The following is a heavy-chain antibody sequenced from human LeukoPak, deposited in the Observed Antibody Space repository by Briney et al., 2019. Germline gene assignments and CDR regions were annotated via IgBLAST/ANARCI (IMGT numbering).Heavy chain of an antibody. V-gene: IGHV3-23*01. CDR3: AKDQKDRYDILTGYYFGY. J-gene: IGHJ4*02. D-gene: IGHD3-9*01. CDR1: GFTFSSYA. CDR2: ISGSGGST. Sequence: PGGSLRLSCAASGFTFSSYAMSWVRQAPGKGLEWVSAISGSGGSTYYADSVKGRFTISRDNSKNTLYLQMNSLRAEDTAVYYCAKDQKDRYDILTGYYFGYWGQGTLVTVSS.